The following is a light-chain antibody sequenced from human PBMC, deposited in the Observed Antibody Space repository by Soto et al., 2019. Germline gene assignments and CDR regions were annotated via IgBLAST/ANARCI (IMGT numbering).Light chain of an antibody. V-gene: IGKV1-39*01. CDR2: GAN. CDR1: QTINFY. J-gene: IGKJ2*01. CDR3: QQTSATPFT. Sequence: DIQMTKSPSSLSASVGDTVAITCRASQTINFYLNWSQQEPGKPPKLLIYGANTLQGGVPSRFSAGGSGTDFTLTIHNLQAEDFAPYYCQQTSATPFTFGQRTTLPIK.